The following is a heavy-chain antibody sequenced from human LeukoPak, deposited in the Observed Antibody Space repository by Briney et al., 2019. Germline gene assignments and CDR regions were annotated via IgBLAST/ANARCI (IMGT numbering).Heavy chain of an antibody. Sequence: PGGSLRLSCAASGFTFSSYAMSWVRQPPGKGLEWIGSIYYSGSTYYNPSLKSRVTISVDTSKNQFSLKLSSVTAADTAVYYCARERYYYDSSGYVGYWGQGTLVTVSS. CDR2: IYYSGST. CDR1: GFTFSSYA. D-gene: IGHD3-22*01. V-gene: IGHV4-39*07. CDR3: ARERYYYDSSGYVGY. J-gene: IGHJ4*02.